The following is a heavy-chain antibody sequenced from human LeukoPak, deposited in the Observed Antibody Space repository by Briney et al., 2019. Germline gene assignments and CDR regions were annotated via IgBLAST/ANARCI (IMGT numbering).Heavy chain of an antibody. Sequence: GGTLRLSCAASGFTFSSYGMSWVRQAPGKGLEWVSAISGSGGSTYYADSVKGRFTISRDNSKNSLYLHMNSLRAEDTAVYYCASLTIGRKDYYYYMDVWGKGTTVTVSS. J-gene: IGHJ6*03. CDR3: ASLTIGRKDYYYYMDV. V-gene: IGHV3-23*01. CDR1: GFTFSSYG. D-gene: IGHD1-14*01. CDR2: ISGSGGST.